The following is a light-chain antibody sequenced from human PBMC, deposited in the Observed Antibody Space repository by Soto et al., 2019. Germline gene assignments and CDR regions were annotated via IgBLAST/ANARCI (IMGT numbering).Light chain of an antibody. V-gene: IGLV3-21*02. J-gene: IGLJ1*01. Sequence: SYELAQPPSVSVAPGQTARITCGGNNIGYKSVHWYRQKPGQAPVLVVYDDSDRPSGIPERFSGSKSGNTASLTISGLQAEDEADYYCSSYTSSSTFYVFGTGTKVTVL. CDR3: SSYTSSSTFYV. CDR2: DDS. CDR1: NIGYKS.